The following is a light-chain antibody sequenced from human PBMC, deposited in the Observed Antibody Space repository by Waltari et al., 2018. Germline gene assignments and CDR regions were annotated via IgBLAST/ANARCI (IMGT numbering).Light chain of an antibody. CDR1: AFPRLY. Sequence: SYDLTQPPSVSVYPGQTARITCSGDAFPRLYAYWYQQKPGQAPVLLIYKDSERPSGIPERVSGSSSGTTVTLTISEVQAEDEADYYCQSADTNFADHVAFGGGTQLTVL. CDR2: KDS. CDR3: QSADTNFADHVA. J-gene: IGLJ2*01. V-gene: IGLV3-25*03.